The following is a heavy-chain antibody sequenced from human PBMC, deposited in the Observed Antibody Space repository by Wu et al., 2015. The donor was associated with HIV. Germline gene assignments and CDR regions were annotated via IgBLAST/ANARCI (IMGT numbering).Heavy chain of an antibody. J-gene: IGHJ5*02. Sequence: QVQLVQSGAEVKKPGSSVKVSCKTSGGTFSSYALSWVRQAPGQGLEWMGGIIPIFGTQTTHRNSRARVTITTNGSNEHSLYMGELSSLKDLRTRPPVYYCAKGWQXWPKWFDPWAREPWS. CDR1: GGTFSSYA. CDR3: AKGWQXWPKWFDP. D-gene: IGHD6-19*01. CDR2: IIPIFGT. V-gene: IGHV1-69*05.